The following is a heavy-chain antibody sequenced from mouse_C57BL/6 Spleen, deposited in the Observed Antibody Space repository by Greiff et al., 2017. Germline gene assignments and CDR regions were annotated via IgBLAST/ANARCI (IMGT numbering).Heavy chain of an antibody. D-gene: IGHD6-5*01. Sequence: VQLVESGAELARPGASVKMSCKASGYTFTSYTMHWVKQRPGQGLEWIGYINPSSGYTKYNQKFKDKATLTADKSSSTAYMQLSSLTSEDSAVYYCARSVLLYYFDYWGQGTTLTVSS. CDR3: ARSVLLYYFDY. V-gene: IGHV1-4*01. J-gene: IGHJ2*01. CDR1: GYTFTSYT. CDR2: INPSSGYT.